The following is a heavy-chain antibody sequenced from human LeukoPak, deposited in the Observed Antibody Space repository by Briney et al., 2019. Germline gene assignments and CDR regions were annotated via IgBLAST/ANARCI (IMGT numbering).Heavy chain of an antibody. CDR2: IIPIFGTA. V-gene: IGHV1-69*13. D-gene: IGHD6-13*01. J-gene: IGHJ4*02. CDR3: ARAGIAAAGTLDY. Sequence: SVKVSCKDSGGTFSSYAISWVRQAPGQGLEWMGGIIPIFGTANYAQKFQGRVTITADESTSTAYMELSSLRSEDTAVYYCARAGIAAAGTLDYWGQGTLVTVSS. CDR1: GGTFSSYA.